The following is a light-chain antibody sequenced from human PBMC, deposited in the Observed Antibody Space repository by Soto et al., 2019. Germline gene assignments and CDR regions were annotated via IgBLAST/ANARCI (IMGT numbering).Light chain of an antibody. CDR3: SSYTSSSSYV. CDR1: SSDVGGYKY. V-gene: IGLV2-14*01. J-gene: IGLJ1*01. CDR2: EVN. Sequence: QSALTQPASVSGSPGQSITISCTGTSSDVGGYKYVSWYQQHPGKAPKLLIHEVNSRPSGVSNRFSGSKSDNTASLTISGLQAEDEADYYCSSYTSSSSYVFGTGTQLTVL.